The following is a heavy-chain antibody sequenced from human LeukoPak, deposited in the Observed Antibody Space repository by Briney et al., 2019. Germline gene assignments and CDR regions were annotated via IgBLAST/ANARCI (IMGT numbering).Heavy chain of an antibody. J-gene: IGHJ4*02. CDR2: IKQDGSEK. CDR3: ARDRGGGWDDY. V-gene: IGHV3-7*01. D-gene: IGHD2-15*01. Sequence: GGSLRLSCAASGFTFSSYWMSWVRQAPGKGLEWVANIKQDGSEKYYVDSVRGRFTISRDNAKNSLYLQMNSLRAEDTAVYYCARDRGGGWDDYWGQGTLVTVSS. CDR1: GFTFSSYW.